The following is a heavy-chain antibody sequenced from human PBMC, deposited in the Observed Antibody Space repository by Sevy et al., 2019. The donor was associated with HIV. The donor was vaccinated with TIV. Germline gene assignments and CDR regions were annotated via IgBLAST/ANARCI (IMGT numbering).Heavy chain of an antibody. V-gene: IGHV4-59*01. J-gene: IGHJ3*02. D-gene: IGHD6-19*01. Sequence: SETLSLTCTVSGGSISSYYWSWIRQPPGKGLEWIGYIYYSGSTNYNPSLKSRVTISVDTSKNQFSLKLSSVTAADTAVYYCARSPIAVADSYAFDIWGQGTMVTVSS. CDR1: GGSISSYY. CDR3: ARSPIAVADSYAFDI. CDR2: IYYSGST.